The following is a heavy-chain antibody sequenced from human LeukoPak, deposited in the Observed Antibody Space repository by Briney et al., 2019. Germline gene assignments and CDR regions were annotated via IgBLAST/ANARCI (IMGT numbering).Heavy chain of an antibody. J-gene: IGHJ4*02. D-gene: IGHD3-22*01. Sequence: SETLSLTCIVSGGSISGYYWSWIRQPPGKGMEWIGYISYSGSTFYNPSLRSRVTMSIDTSTNQFSLKLSSVTAADTAVYYCARATRFGNYPKTQYKSNFDYWGQGTLVTVSS. CDR3: ARATRFGNYPKTQYKSNFDY. CDR2: ISYSGST. CDR1: GGSISGYY. V-gene: IGHV4-59*12.